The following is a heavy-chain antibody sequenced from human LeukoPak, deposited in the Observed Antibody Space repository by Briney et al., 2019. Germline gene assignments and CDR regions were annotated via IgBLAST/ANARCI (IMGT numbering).Heavy chain of an antibody. CDR3: ARDFEDCSGGSCLYYFDY. J-gene: IGHJ4*02. D-gene: IGHD2-15*01. CDR2: IIPIFGTA. V-gene: IGHV1-69*05. Sequence: SSVKVSCKASGGTFSSYAIRWVRQAPGQGLEWMGRIIPIFGTANYAQKFQGRVTITTDESTSTAYMELSSLRSEDTAVYYCARDFEDCSGGSCLYYFDYWGQGTLVTVSS. CDR1: GGTFSSYA.